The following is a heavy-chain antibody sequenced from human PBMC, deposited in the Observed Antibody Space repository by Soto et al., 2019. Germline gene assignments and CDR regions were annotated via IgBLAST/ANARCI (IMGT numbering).Heavy chain of an antibody. Sequence: EVQLVESGGGLVQPGGSLRLSCAASGFTVSDNYMSWVRQAPGKGLEWVSMIHIGGNTYYADSVKGRFTISRHNSENTMYLQMNSLRAEDTAVYYRTRDVSFDYWGQGTLVTVSS. V-gene: IGHV3-53*04. J-gene: IGHJ4*02. CDR1: GFTVSDNY. CDR2: IHIGGNT. CDR3: TRDVSFDY.